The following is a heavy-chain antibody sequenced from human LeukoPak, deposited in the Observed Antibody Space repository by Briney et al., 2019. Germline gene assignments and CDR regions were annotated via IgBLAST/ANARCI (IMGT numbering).Heavy chain of an antibody. CDR1: GYTLTELS. CDR2: FEPEDGET. CDR3: ATGIFGVVIGGLAYDI. J-gene: IGHJ3*02. V-gene: IGHV1-24*01. D-gene: IGHD3-3*01. Sequence: GASVKVSCKVSGYTLTELSMHWVRLAPGEGLEWMGGFEPEDGETFYARKLQGRVTMTEDTSTDTAYMELSSLRFEDTAVYYCATGIFGVVIGGLAYDIWGQGTMVTVSS.